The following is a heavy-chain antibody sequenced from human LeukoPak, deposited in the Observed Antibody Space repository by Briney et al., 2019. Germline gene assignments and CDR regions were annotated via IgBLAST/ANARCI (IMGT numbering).Heavy chain of an antibody. CDR3: ARHREYDILTGYFYFDY. CDR1: GYSFTSYW. J-gene: IGHJ4*02. Sequence: GESLRISCKGSGYSFTSYWISWVRQMPGKGLEWMGRIDPSDSYTNYSLSFQGHVTISADKPISTAYLQWSSLKASDTAMYYCARHREYDILTGYFYFDYWGQGTLVTVSS. V-gene: IGHV5-10-1*01. CDR2: IDPSDSYT. D-gene: IGHD3-9*01.